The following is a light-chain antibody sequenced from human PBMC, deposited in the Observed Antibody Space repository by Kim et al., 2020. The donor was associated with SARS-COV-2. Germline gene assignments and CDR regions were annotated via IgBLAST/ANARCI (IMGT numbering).Light chain of an antibody. Sequence: EIVMTQSPATLSVSPGERATLSCRASQPVSSNFLAWYQQKPGQAPRLLIYGASTRATGIPARFSGSGSGTEFTLTISSLQSEDFAVYYCQKYNNWPPLTFGGGTKVEI. CDR1: QPVSSN. J-gene: IGKJ4*01. CDR2: GAS. CDR3: QKYNNWPPLT. V-gene: IGKV3-15*01.